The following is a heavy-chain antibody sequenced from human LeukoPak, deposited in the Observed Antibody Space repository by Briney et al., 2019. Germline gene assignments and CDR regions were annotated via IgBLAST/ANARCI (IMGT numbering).Heavy chain of an antibody. Sequence: GGSLRLSCAASGFTFSSCEMNWVRQAPGKGLEWVSYISSSGSTIYYADSVKGRFTISRDNAKNSLYLQMNSLRAEDTAVYYCARGMSTGEYWGQGTLVTVSS. J-gene: IGHJ4*02. CDR3: ARGMSTGEY. CDR2: ISSSGSTI. CDR1: GFTFSSCE. D-gene: IGHD3-16*01. V-gene: IGHV3-48*03.